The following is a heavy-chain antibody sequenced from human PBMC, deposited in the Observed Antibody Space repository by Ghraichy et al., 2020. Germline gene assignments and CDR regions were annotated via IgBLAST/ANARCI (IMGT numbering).Heavy chain of an antibody. CDR3: ARSIAVAGKLFDY. V-gene: IGHV5-51*01. J-gene: IGHJ4*02. CDR1: GYSFTSYW. CDR2: IYPGDSDT. D-gene: IGHD6-19*01. Sequence: GESLNISCKGSGYSFTSYWIGWVRQMPGKGLEWMGIIYPGDSDTRYSPSFQGQVTISADKSISTAYLQWSSLKASDTAMYYCARSIAVAGKLFDYWGQGTLVTVSS.